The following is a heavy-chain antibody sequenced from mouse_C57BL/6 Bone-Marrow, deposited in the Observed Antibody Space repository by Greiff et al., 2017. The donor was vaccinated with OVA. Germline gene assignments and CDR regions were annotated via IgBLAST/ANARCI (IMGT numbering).Heavy chain of an antibody. CDR3: ARHEPDYYGSSFDY. V-gene: IGHV5-6*01. CDR2: ISSGGSYT. Sequence: EVQRVESGGDLVKPGGSLKLSCAASGFTFSSYGMSWVRQTPDKRLEWVATISSGGSYTYYPDSVKGRFTISRDNAKNTLYLQMSSLKSEDTAIDYCARHEPDYYGSSFDYWGQGTTLTVSS. D-gene: IGHD1-1*01. CDR1: GFTFSSYG. J-gene: IGHJ2*01.